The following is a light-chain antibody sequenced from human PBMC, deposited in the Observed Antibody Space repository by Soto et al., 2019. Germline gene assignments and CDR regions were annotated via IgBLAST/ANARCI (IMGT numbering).Light chain of an antibody. V-gene: IGKV1-5*03. CDR1: QSISSW. CDR2: KAS. CDR3: QQYNSDSQT. Sequence: DIQMTQSPSTLSASVGDRVTITGRASQSISSWLAWYQQKPGKAPKLLIYKASTLESGVPSRFSGSGSGTEFTLTISSLQPDDFATYYCQQYNSDSQTFGQGTKVEIK. J-gene: IGKJ1*01.